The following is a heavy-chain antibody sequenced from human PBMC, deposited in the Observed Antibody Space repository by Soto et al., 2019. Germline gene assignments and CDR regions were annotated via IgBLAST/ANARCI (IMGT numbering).Heavy chain of an antibody. CDR1: GFSIGSSA. J-gene: IGHJ4*02. Sequence: EVQLLESGGGLVQPVGSLRLSCAASGFSIGSSAWNWVRQAPGKGLDWVSTIGGNGVTTFYADSVKGRFTISRDISRNTVFLQMSSLRAEDTALYYCAKSSRYCSGGGCFYYFDYWGQGTLVTVSS. D-gene: IGHD2-15*01. CDR2: IGGNGVTT. V-gene: IGHV3-23*01. CDR3: AKSSRYCSGGGCFYYFDY.